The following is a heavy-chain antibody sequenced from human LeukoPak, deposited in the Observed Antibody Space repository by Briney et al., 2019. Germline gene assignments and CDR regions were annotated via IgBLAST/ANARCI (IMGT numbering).Heavy chain of an antibody. CDR1: GYTFTGYY. CDR3: ARGLLTGRNWYFDL. J-gene: IGHJ2*01. CDR2: INPHSGGT. V-gene: IGHV1-2*02. D-gene: IGHD3-9*01. Sequence: ASVTVSCKASGYTFTGYYIHWMRQAPGQGLEWMGWINPHSGGTNYAQNFQGRVTMTRDTSISTVYMELHTLRSGDTAVYFCARGLLTGRNWYFDLWGRGTLLTASS.